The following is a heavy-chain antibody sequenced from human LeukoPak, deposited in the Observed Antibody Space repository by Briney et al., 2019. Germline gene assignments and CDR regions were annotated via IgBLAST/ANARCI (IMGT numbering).Heavy chain of an antibody. V-gene: IGHV3-23*01. Sequence: SGGSLRLSCAASGFTFSSYAMNWVRQAPGKGLEWVSTISGSGAYTYYADSVKGRFTISRDNSKNTLYLQMNSLRAEDTAVYYCAKYFASGSYYKLPHWGQGTLVTVSS. J-gene: IGHJ1*01. CDR2: ISGSGAYT. D-gene: IGHD3-10*01. CDR3: AKYFASGSYYKLPH. CDR1: GFTFSSYA.